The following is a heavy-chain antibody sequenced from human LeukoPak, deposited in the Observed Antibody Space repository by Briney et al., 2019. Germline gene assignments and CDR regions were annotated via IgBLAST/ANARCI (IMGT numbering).Heavy chain of an antibody. J-gene: IGHJ4*02. CDR1: GFTFSSYA. CDR3: AKDQRGVRGVDNGAFGY. D-gene: IGHD3-10*01. CDR2: ISYDGSNK. V-gene: IGHV3-30-3*01. Sequence: QSGGSLRLSCAASGFTFSSYAMHWVRQAPGKGLEWVAVISYDGSNKYYADSMKGRFTISRDNSKNTLYLQMNSLRAEDTAVYYCAKDQRGVRGVDNGAFGYWGQGTLVTVSS.